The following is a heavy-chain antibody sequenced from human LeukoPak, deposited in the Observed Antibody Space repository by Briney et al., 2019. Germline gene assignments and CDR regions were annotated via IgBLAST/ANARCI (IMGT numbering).Heavy chain of an antibody. J-gene: IGHJ4*02. CDR2: VYYSGST. CDR1: GGSISSSIYY. CDR3: ASDRSGLSFCF. D-gene: IGHD3-22*01. Sequence: PSETLSLTCTVSGGSISSSIYYWGWIRQPPGKGLEWIGSVYYSGSTYYNSSLQSRITISVDTSKNQFSLKLTSVTAADTAVYYCASDRSGLSFCFWGQGTLVTVSS. V-gene: IGHV4-39*01.